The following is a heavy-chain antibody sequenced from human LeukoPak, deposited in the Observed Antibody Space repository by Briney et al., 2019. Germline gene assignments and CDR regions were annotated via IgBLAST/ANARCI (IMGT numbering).Heavy chain of an antibody. CDR1: GFTVSGNY. V-gene: IGHV3-53*01. J-gene: IGHJ4*02. Sequence: GGSLRLSCAASGFTVSGNYMSWVRQAPGKGLEWVSVIYAGGSTYYADSVKGRFTISRDNSKNTLYLQMNSLRAEDTAVYYCAKDLDSGYDSLFGYWGQGTLVTVSS. CDR2: IYAGGST. CDR3: AKDLDSGYDSLFGY. D-gene: IGHD5-12*01.